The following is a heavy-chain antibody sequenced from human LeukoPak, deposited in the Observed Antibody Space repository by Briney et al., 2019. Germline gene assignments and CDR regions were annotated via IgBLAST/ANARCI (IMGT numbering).Heavy chain of an antibody. CDR1: GFTFSSYA. CDR3: AKKAVAGTFDY. D-gene: IGHD6-19*01. V-gene: IGHV3-23*01. CDR2: ISGSGGST. J-gene: IGHJ4*02. Sequence: PGGSLRLFCAASGFTFSSYAMSWVRQAPGKGMVWVSAISGSGGSTYYADSVKGRFTISRDNSKNTLYLQMDSLRAEDTAVYYCAKKAVAGTFDYWGQGTLVTVSS.